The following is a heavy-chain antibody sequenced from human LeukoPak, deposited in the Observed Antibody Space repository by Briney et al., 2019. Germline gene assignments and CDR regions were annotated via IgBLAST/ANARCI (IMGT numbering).Heavy chain of an antibody. Sequence: SETLSLTCTVSGDSISNHNYFWGWIRQPPGKGLEWIGSIHYIRSTYFNLSLKSRVTVSVDTSKNHFSLKLSSVTAADTAVYYCARGGPQLWLNYFDYWGQGTLVTVSS. V-gene: IGHV4-39*02. J-gene: IGHJ4*02. CDR1: GDSISNHNYF. D-gene: IGHD5-18*01. CDR2: IHYIRST. CDR3: ARGGPQLWLNYFDY.